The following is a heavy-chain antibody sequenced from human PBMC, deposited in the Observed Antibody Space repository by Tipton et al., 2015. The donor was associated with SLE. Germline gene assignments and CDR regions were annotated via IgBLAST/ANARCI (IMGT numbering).Heavy chain of an antibody. J-gene: IGHJ6*03. Sequence: TLSLTCAVSGGSISSSNWWSWVRQPPGKGLEWIGEIYHSGSTNYNPCLKSRVTISVDTSKNQFSLKLSSVTAADTAVYYCARVSGGYDYDYYYYYMDVWGKGTTVTVSS. D-gene: IGHD5-12*01. CDR1: GGSISSSNW. V-gene: IGHV4-4*02. CDR3: ARVSGGYDYDYYYYYMDV. CDR2: IYHSGST.